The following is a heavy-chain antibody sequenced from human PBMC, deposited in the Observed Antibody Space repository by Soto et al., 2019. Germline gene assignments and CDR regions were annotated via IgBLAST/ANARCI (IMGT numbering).Heavy chain of an antibody. Sequence: GGSLRLSCAASGFTFDDYAMHWVRQPPGKGLEWVSGINWNSGGIAYADSVKGRFTISRDNAKNSLYLQMNSLRPEDTAFYYCAKVNSSDWYYGFYFDSWSQGTLVTVSS. V-gene: IGHV3-9*01. D-gene: IGHD6-13*01. CDR3: AKVNSSDWYYGFYFDS. CDR2: INWNSGGI. CDR1: GFTFDDYA. J-gene: IGHJ4*02.